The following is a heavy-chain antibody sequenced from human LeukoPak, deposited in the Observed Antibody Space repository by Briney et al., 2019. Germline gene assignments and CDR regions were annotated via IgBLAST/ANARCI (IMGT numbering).Heavy chain of an antibody. CDR3: ARDIVVAKYYYYGMDV. V-gene: IGHV3-30-3*01. J-gene: IGHJ6*02. D-gene: IGHD2-2*01. CDR1: GFTFSSYA. CDR2: ISYDGSSK. Sequence: PGRSLRLSCAASGFTFSSYAMHWVRQAPGKGLEWVAVISYDGSSKYYADSVKGRFTISRDNSKNTLYLQMNSLRAEDTAVYYCARDIVVAKYYYYGMDVWGQGTTVTVSS.